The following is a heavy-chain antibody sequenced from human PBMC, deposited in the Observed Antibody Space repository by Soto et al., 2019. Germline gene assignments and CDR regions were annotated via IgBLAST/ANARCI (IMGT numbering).Heavy chain of an antibody. CDR2: ISAYNGST. V-gene: IGHV1-18*01. CDR1: GYTFTSYG. CDR3: ARYTVSRNYYYYYYYMDV. J-gene: IGHJ6*03. D-gene: IGHD2-2*02. Sequence: ASVKVSCKASGYTFTSYGISWVRQAPGQGLEWMGWISAYNGSTNYAQKLQGRVTMTTDTSTSTAYMELRSLRSDDTAVYYCARYTVSRNYYYYYYYMDVWGKGTTVTVSS.